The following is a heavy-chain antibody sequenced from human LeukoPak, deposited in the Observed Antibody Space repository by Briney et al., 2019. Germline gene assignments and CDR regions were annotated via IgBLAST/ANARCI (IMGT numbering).Heavy chain of an antibody. Sequence: SETLSLTCTVSGASINTYFWSWFRQPAGKGLEWIGRIHASGTTNYNPSLKSRVSMSIDVSKNQFSLRLNSVTAADTAVFYCARDIGSRVWGKGTTVIVSS. CDR2: IHASGTT. CDR3: ARDIGSRV. D-gene: IGHD1-26*01. CDR1: GASINTYF. J-gene: IGHJ6*04. V-gene: IGHV4-4*07.